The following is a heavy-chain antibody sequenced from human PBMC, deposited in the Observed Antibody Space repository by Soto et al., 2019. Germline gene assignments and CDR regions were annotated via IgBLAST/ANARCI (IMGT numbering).Heavy chain of an antibody. Sequence: QVQLQESGPGLVKASQTLSLTCTVSGASISGSDHYWSWIRQPPGKGLEWIGHLSYTGNSYTPYYNSSLQSRPTMSLDTSKNQFSLNMTSVTAADTAVYFCARSGRSLLDYWGQGALVSVSS. CDR1: GASISGSDHY. V-gene: IGHV4-30-4*01. J-gene: IGHJ4*02. CDR2: LSYTGNSYTP. D-gene: IGHD1-26*01. CDR3: ARSGRSLLDY.